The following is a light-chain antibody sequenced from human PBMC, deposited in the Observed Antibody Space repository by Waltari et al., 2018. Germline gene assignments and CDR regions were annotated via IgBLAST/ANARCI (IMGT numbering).Light chain of an antibody. V-gene: IGLV2-14*01. J-gene: IGLJ2*01. CDR2: EDS. CDR1: SSDVGGFHY. CDR3: ISFTNTKTLV. Sequence: QSALTQPASVSGSPGQSITISCTGTSSDVGGFHYVSWYQQHPGKAPKLIIYEDSNRPSGISPRFSGSKSGNTASLTISGLQAEDEADYYCISFTNTKTLVFGGGTKLTVL.